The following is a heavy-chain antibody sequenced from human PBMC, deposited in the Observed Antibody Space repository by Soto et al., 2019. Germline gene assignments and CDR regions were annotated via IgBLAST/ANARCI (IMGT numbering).Heavy chain of an antibody. V-gene: IGHV3-30*18. Sequence: GGSLRLSCAASGFTFSSYGMHWVRQAPGKGLEWVAVISYDGSNKYYADSVKGRFTISRDNSKNTLYLQMNSLRAEDTAVYYCAKSGYCSSTSCHQYYYGMDVWGQGTTVTVSS. D-gene: IGHD2-2*01. CDR2: ISYDGSNK. CDR1: GFTFSSYG. J-gene: IGHJ6*02. CDR3: AKSGYCSSTSCHQYYYGMDV.